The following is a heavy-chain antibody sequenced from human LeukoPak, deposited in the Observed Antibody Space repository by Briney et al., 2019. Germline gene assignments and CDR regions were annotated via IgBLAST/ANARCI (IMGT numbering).Heavy chain of an antibody. CDR3: ARGGYYDFWSGYYILDWFDP. V-gene: IGHV4-30-4*08. J-gene: IGHJ5*02. CDR1: GGSISSGDYY. CDR2: IYYSGDT. Sequence: SETLSLTCTVSGGSISSGDYYWSWIRQHPGKGLEWIGYIYYSGDTYYNPSLESRVTISVDTSKNQFSLKLSSVTAADTAVYYCARGGYYDFWSGYYILDWFDPWGQGTLVTVSS. D-gene: IGHD3-3*01.